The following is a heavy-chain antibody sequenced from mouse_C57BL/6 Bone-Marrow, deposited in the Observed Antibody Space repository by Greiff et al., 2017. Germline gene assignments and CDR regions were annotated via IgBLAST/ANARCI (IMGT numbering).Heavy chain of an antibody. D-gene: IGHD1-1*01. CDR1: GFTFSSYT. CDR2: ISGGGGNT. Sequence: EVMLVESGGGLVKPGGSLKLSCAASGFTFSSYTMSWVRQTPEKRLQWVAAISGGGGNTSYPDSVKGRFTISRDNDKNTRYLQMSSLRSEDTAVYYCSRQVTTVLATKYFDVWGTGTTVTVSS. J-gene: IGHJ1*03. V-gene: IGHV5-9*01. CDR3: SRQVTTVLATKYFDV.